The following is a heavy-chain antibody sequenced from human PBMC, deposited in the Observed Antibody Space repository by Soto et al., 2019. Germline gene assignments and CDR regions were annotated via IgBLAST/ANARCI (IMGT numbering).Heavy chain of an antibody. D-gene: IGHD6-19*01. CDR3: AKCRPTSGWLGMAAFEI. CDR1: GFTFRSYA. V-gene: IGHV3-23*01. CDR2: ISGSGGST. J-gene: IGHJ3*02. Sequence: GGSLRLSCAASGFTFRSYAMNWVRQAPGKGLEWVSTISGSGGSTYYADSVKGRFTISRDNSKNTLYVQMNSLRAEDTAIYYCAKCRPTSGWLGMAAFEIWGQGTVVTVSS.